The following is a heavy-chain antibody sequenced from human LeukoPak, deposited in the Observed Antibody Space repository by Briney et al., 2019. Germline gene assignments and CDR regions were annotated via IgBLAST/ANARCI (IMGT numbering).Heavy chain of an antibody. Sequence: GASVTVSCKASGYTFTAYYIHWVRQAPGQGLEWMGWINPNSGGTNYAQKFQGRVTITRDTSITTAYMELSRLGSDDTAVYYCARDTSYYDKSLTYWGQGTLVTVSS. J-gene: IGHJ4*02. CDR3: ARDTSYYDKSLTY. D-gene: IGHD3-22*01. CDR1: GYTFTAYY. CDR2: INPNSGGT. V-gene: IGHV1-2*02.